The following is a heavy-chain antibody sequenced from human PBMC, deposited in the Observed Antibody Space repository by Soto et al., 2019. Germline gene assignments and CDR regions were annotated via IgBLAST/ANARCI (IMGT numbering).Heavy chain of an antibody. CDR1: GFTFSRVS. Sequence: EVQLVESGGGLVKPGESLRLSCEASGFTFSRVSMNWVCQVPGKGLEWVASISSGSSDTWYADSVKGRFIISRDNAQNSLFVQMNTLRPEDTAMYYCARVAYWGPGTQVTVSS. V-gene: IGHV3-21*02. J-gene: IGHJ1*01. CDR2: ISSGSSDT. CDR3: ARVAY.